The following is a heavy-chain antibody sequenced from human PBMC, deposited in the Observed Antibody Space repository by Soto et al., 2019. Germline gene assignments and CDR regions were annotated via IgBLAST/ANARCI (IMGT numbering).Heavy chain of an antibody. CDR2: ISSSSSYI. CDR3: ASPPIVVVPAAKKGDY. CDR1: EVTFSSYS. J-gene: IGHJ4*02. Sequence: PLGPRTLACAASEVTFSSYSMNWVRQAQGKGLEWVSSISSSSSYIYYADSVKGRFTISRDNAKNSLYLQMNSLRAEDTAVYYCASPPIVVVPAAKKGDYWGQGTLVTVSS. D-gene: IGHD2-2*01. V-gene: IGHV3-21*01.